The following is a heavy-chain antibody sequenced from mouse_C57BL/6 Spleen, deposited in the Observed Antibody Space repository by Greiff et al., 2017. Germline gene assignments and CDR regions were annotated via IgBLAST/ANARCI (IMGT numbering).Heavy chain of an antibody. CDR1: GYAFTNYL. D-gene: IGHD2-5*01. CDR3: ARSSYSNYDYAMDY. V-gene: IGHV1-54*01. CDR2: LNPGSGGT. Sequence: VQLQESGAELVRPGTSVKVSCKASGYAFTNYLIEWVKQRPGQGLEWIGVLNPGSGGTNYNEKFKGKATLTADKSSSTAYMQLSSLTSEDSAVYFCARSSYSNYDYAMDYWGQGTSVTVSS. J-gene: IGHJ4*01.